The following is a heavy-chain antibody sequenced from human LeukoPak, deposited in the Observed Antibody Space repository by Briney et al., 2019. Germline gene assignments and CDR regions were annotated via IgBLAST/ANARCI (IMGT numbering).Heavy chain of an antibody. CDR1: GASIDSYY. V-gene: IGHV4-59*01. J-gene: IGHJ6*03. D-gene: IGHD3-16*01. Sequence: SETLSLTCTISGASIDSYYWSWIRQPPGKGLEWIGYIYYSGTTNYNPSLKRRVTISVDTSKNQFSLKLSSVTAANTALYYCARAFAADYSYYYYYMDVWGKGTTVTVSS. CDR3: ARAFAADYSYYYYYMDV. CDR2: IYYSGTT.